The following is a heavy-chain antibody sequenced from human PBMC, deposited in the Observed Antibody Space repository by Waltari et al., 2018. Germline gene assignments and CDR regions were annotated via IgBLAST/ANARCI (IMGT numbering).Heavy chain of an antibody. CDR3: ARVIGRYFDY. D-gene: IGHD1-20*01. Sequence: QVHLVQSGAEVKKAGASVKVSCKASGYTFTDYYLHWIRQAPGQGLEWMGWIYPKSGGTDFAQQFQGRVTMTRDTSTGTVYMELSGLRSDDTAQYYCARVIGRYFDYWGQGTLVTVSS. CDR1: GYTFTDYY. J-gene: IGHJ4*02. CDR2: IYPKSGGT. V-gene: IGHV1-2*02.